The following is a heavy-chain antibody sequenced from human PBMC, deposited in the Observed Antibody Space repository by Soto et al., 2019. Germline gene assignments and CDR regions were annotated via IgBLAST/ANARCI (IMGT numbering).Heavy chain of an antibody. CDR2: INVGNGNT. CDR3: ARALYHYDSTGYSESAFDY. J-gene: IGHJ4*02. D-gene: IGHD3-22*01. V-gene: IGHV1-3*01. CDR1: GYTFTSSA. Sequence: ASVKVSCKASGYTFTSSAIHWVRQAPGQRLEWMGWINVGNGNTKYSQKFQGRVTITRDTSATTAYMDLSSLRSEDTAVYYCARALYHYDSTGYSESAFDYWGQGTLVTVSS.